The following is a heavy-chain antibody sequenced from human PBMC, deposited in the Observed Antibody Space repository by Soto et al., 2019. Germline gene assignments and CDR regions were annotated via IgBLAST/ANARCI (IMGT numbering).Heavy chain of an antibody. D-gene: IGHD6-13*01. J-gene: IGHJ4*02. CDR2: ISSSGSTI. CDR1: GFTFSTYS. V-gene: IGHV3-48*02. Sequence: EVQLVESGGGLVQPGGSLRLSCAASGFTFSTYSMDWVRQAPGKGLEWVSYISSSGSTIYYADSVKGRFTISRDNARNSLYLQMNTPRDEDTAVYYCVRGTVTSSSCPDYWGQGTLVTVSS. CDR3: VRGTVTSSSCPDY.